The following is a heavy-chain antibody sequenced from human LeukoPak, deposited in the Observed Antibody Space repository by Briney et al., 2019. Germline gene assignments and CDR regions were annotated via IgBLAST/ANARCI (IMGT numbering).Heavy chain of an antibody. Sequence: SETLSLTCTVSGGSISSYYWSWIRQPPGKGLEWIGYIYYSGSTNYNPSLKSRVTISVDTSKNQFSLKLTSVTAADTAVYYCARSPPAPKEFDYWGQGTLVTVSS. CDR3: ARSPPAPKEFDY. CDR1: GGSISSYY. V-gene: IGHV4-59*08. CDR2: IYYSGST. J-gene: IGHJ4*02. D-gene: IGHD2-2*01.